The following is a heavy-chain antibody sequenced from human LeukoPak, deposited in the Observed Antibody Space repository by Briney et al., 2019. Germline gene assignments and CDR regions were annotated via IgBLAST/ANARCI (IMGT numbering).Heavy chain of an antibody. CDR1: GGSFSGYY. CDR3: ARGPPAAAPYYFDY. J-gene: IGHJ4*02. CDR2: INHSGST. Sequence: SETLSLTCAVYGGSFSGYYWSWIRQPPGKGLEWIGEINHSGSTNYNPSLKSRVTISADTSKNQFSLKLSSVTAADTAVYYCARGPPAAAPYYFDYWGQGTLVTVSS. V-gene: IGHV4-34*01. D-gene: IGHD2-2*01.